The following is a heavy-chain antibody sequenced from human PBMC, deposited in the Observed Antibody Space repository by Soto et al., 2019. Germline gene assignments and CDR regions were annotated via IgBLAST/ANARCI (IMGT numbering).Heavy chain of an antibody. CDR1: GGSFSVYY. Sequence: SETLSLTCAVYGGSFSVYYWSWIRQPSGKGLEWIGEINHSGSTNYNPSLKSRVTISVDTSKNQFSLKLSSVTAADTAVYYCARGRGYYYGSGVAPGYYYYGMDVWGQGTTVTVSS. CDR2: INHSGST. V-gene: IGHV4-34*01. CDR3: ARGRGYYYGSGVAPGYYYYGMDV. D-gene: IGHD3-10*01. J-gene: IGHJ6*02.